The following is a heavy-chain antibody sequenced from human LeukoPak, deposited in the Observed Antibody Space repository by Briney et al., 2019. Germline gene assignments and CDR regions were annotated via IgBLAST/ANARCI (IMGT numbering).Heavy chain of an antibody. J-gene: IGHJ3*02. Sequence: SETLSLTCTVSGGSISSGVSYWSWIRQHPGKGLEWIAYIYYSGSSSYNPSLKSRVTISVDTSKNQFSLKLSSVTAADTAVYYCARGRYDAFDIWGQGTMVTVSS. CDR2: IYYSGSS. CDR3: ARGRYDAFDI. CDR1: GGSISSGVSY. V-gene: IGHV4-31*03.